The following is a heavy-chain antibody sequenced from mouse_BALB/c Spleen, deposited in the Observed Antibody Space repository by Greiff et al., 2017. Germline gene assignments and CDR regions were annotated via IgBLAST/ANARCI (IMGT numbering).Heavy chain of an antibody. V-gene: IGHV5-6-5*01. CDR3: ARFYYDYGYAMDY. J-gene: IGHJ4*01. CDR2: ISSGGST. Sequence: EVKLVESGGGLVKPGGSLKLSCAASGFTFSSYAMSWVRQTPEKRLEWVASISSGGSTYYPDSVKGRFTISRDNARNILYLQMSSLRSEDTAMYYCARFYYDYGYAMDYGGQGTSVTVSS. D-gene: IGHD2-4*01. CDR1: GFTFSSYA.